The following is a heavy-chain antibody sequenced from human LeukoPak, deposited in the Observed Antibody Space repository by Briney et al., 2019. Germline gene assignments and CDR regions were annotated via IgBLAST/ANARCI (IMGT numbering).Heavy chain of an antibody. J-gene: IGHJ4*02. V-gene: IGHV3-43*02. CDR3: AKGKSPGIDYGDYFDY. D-gene: IGHD4-17*01. Sequence: PAGSLRLSCAASGFTFDDYAMHWVRQAPGKGLEWVSLISGDGGSTYYADSVKGRFTISRDNSKNSLYLQMNSLRTEDTALYYCAKGKSPGIDYGDYFDYWGQGTLVTVSS. CDR1: GFTFDDYA. CDR2: ISGDGGST.